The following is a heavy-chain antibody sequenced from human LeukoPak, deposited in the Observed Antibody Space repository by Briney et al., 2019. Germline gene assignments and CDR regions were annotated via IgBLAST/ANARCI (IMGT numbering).Heavy chain of an antibody. V-gene: IGHV3-53*01. CDR1: GFTVSSNY. Sequence: PGGSLRLSCAASGFTVSSNYMSWVRQAPGKGLEWVSVIYSGGSTYYADSVKGRFTISRDNAKNTLYPQMNSLRGEDTAVYCCARGASNRFDYWGQGTLVTVSS. CDR3: ARGASNRFDY. J-gene: IGHJ4*02. D-gene: IGHD1-14*01. CDR2: IYSGGST.